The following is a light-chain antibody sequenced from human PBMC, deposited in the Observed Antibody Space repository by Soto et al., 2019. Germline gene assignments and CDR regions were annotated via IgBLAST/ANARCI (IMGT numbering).Light chain of an antibody. CDR2: EGS. CDR1: SSDVGSYNL. V-gene: IGLV2-23*01. J-gene: IGLJ2*01. CDR3: CSFAGGGNPVL. Sequence: QSALTQPASVSGSPGQSITISCTGTSSDVGSYNLVSWYQQHPGKAPKLMIYEGSKRPSGVSNRFSGSKSGNTASLTISGLQAEDEADYYCCSFAGGGNPVLLGGGTKLTVL.